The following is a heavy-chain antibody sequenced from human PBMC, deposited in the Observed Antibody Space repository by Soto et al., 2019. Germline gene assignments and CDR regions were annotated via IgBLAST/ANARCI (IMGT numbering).Heavy chain of an antibody. J-gene: IGHJ4*02. V-gene: IGHV4-31*03. CDR2: IYYSAYSGTT. CDR1: GGSINSGGFY. CDR3: ARGHGNLDY. Sequence: QVQLQESGPGLVKPSQTLSLTCTVSGGSINSGGFYWTWIRQHPGKGLEWIGNIYYSAYSGTTYYNPSIKSRITISADTSKNQFSLRLSSVTAADTAVYYCARGHGNLDYWGQGTLVTVSS.